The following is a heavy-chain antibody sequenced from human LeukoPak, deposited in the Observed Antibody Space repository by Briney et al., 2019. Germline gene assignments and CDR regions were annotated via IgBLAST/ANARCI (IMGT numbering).Heavy chain of an antibody. V-gene: IGHV1-2*02. CDR1: GCTFTGYY. D-gene: IGHD6-19*01. J-gene: IGHJ4*02. CDR2: INPKSGGT. CDR3: ARIAVAGSYDS. Sequence: ASMEVSCKASGCTFTGYYMHWVRQAPGQGLEWMGWINPKSGGTNYAQKFQGRVTMTRDTSISTAYMELSRLRSDDTAVYYCARIAVAGSYDSWGQGALVTVSS.